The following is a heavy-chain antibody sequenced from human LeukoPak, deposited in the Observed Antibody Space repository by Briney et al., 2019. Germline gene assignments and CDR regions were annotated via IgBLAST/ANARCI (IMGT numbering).Heavy chain of an antibody. V-gene: IGHV1-3*01. Sequence: ASVKVSCKASGYTFIKYAIHWVRQAPGQRLEWMGWINAYNGDTEYSQKFQGRVTITRDTSASTAYMELSTLRSEDTAVYYCARGSSSDSPLEYWGRGILVTVSS. CDR2: INAYNGDT. J-gene: IGHJ4*02. D-gene: IGHD6-19*01. CDR1: GYTFIKYA. CDR3: ARGSSSDSPLEY.